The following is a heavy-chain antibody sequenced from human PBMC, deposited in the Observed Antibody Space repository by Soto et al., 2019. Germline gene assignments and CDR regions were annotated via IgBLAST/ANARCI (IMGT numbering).Heavy chain of an antibody. CDR1: GYTFTGYY. Sequence: QVQLVQSGAEVKKPGASVKVSCKASGYTFTGYYMHWVRQAPGQGLEWMGWINPNSGGTNYAQKFQGRVTMTRDTSISTAYMELSRLRSDDTAVYYCARDRGIAARLVRGWNWFDPWGQGTLVTVSS. CDR3: ARDRGIAARLVRGWNWFDP. CDR2: INPNSGGT. J-gene: IGHJ5*02. D-gene: IGHD6-6*01. V-gene: IGHV1-2*02.